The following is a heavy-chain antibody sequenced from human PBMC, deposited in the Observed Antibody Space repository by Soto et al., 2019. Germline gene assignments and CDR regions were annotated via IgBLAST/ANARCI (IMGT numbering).Heavy chain of an antibody. CDR2: IYPGYSDT. D-gene: IGHD6-19*01. J-gene: IGHJ6*02. V-gene: IGHV5-51*01. CDR1: GYSFTSYW. Sequence: GESLKISCKGSGYSFTSYWIGWVRQMPGKGLEWMGIIYPGYSDTRYSPSFQGHVTISADKSISTAYLQWSSLKASDTAMYYCVGGGWPTSYYYYGMDVWGQGTTVTVSS. CDR3: VGGGWPTSYYYYGMDV.